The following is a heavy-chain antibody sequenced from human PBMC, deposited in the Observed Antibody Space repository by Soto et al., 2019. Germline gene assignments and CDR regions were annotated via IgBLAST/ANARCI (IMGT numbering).Heavy chain of an antibody. CDR2: IYNSGTI. Sequence: ASETLSLTYTVSGDSISSGNYYWNWIRQHPGKGLEWIGYIYNSGTIRYNPSLSLKSRVSISGDTSKNQFSLNLISVTAADTAVYYCARDRGFGMDVWGQGTMVTVSS. CDR1: GDSISSGNYY. J-gene: IGHJ6*02. CDR3: ARDRGFGMDV. V-gene: IGHV4-31*03.